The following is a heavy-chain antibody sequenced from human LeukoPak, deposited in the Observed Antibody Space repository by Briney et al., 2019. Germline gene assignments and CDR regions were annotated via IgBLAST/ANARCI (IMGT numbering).Heavy chain of an antibody. J-gene: IGHJ4*02. V-gene: IGHV3-23*01. D-gene: IGHD6-19*01. CDR2: ISGSGSST. Sequence: RRSLRLSCAASGVTFSSYARSCRRQAPGKGLEWVSPISGSGSSTYYADSVKGRFTISRDNSKNTLYLQVNSLRAEDTAVYYCAKGVAVASPYYFDYWGQGTLVTVSS. CDR3: AKGVAVASPYYFDY. CDR1: GVTFSSYA.